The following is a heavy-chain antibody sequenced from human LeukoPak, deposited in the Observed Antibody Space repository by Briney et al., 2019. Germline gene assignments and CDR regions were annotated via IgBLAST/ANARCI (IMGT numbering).Heavy chain of an antibody. CDR1: GFTFSSYW. V-gene: IGHV3-74*01. CDR3: ARETYCTNTSCPIGDHFDY. CDR2: INSDGSST. J-gene: IGHJ2*01. D-gene: IGHD2-2*01. Sequence: PGGSLRLSCAASGFTFSSYWMHWVRQAPGKGLVWVSRINSDGSSTSYADSVKGRFTISRDNSKNTLYLQMNSLRAEDTAVYYCARETYCTNTSCPIGDHFDYWGRGTLVTVSS.